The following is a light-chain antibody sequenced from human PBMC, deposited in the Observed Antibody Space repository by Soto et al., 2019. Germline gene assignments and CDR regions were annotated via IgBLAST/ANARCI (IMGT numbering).Light chain of an antibody. V-gene: IGKV1-5*01. Sequence: FRMTQSPSTLSASIGDRFTITCGAGEFISDWLAWYQQKPGQAPKLLIYDASTLESGVPGRFSGSGVGTHFTLTISGLQPEDFATYHCQHYNSYSRAFGQGTKVDIK. CDR3: QHYNSYSRA. CDR1: EFISDW. J-gene: IGKJ1*01. CDR2: DAS.